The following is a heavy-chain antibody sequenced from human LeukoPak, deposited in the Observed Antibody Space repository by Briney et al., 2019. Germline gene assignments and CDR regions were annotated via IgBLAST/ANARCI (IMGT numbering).Heavy chain of an antibody. CDR3: ARDPVLGAPDYLDY. V-gene: IGHV3-30*03. D-gene: IGHD1-26*01. Sequence: GRSLRLSCTVSGFPFNDYVIHWVRQAPGKGLEWVAVTSADERIKIYNDSVSGRFTISRDNSKNTQYLQMNSLRVADTAVYYCARDPVLGAPDYLDYWGRGTLVSVSS. CDR2: TSADERIK. J-gene: IGHJ4*02. CDR1: GFPFNDYV.